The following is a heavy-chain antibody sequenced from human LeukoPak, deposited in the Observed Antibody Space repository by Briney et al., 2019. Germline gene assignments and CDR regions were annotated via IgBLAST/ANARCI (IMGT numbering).Heavy chain of an antibody. CDR3: ARDPPLRGYDFV. D-gene: IGHD5-12*01. Sequence: SQTLSLTCTVSGGSISSGDYYWSWIRQPPGKGLEWIGYIYYSGSTHYHPSLTSRVTISVDTSKNQFSLKLSSVTAADTAVYYCARDPPLRGYDFVWGQGTLVTVSS. J-gene: IGHJ4*02. V-gene: IGHV4-30-4*08. CDR1: GGSISSGDYY. CDR2: IYYSGST.